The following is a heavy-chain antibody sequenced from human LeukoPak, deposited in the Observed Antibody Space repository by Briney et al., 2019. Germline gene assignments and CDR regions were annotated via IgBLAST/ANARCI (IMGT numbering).Heavy chain of an antibody. Sequence: PGGSLRLSCAASGFTLSRYWMSWVRQAPGKGLEWVANINEDGGERHYVDTVKGRFTNSRGNAKNSLYLQMNSLRAEDTAVYYCARGGNLENWGRGTLVTVSS. J-gene: IGHJ4*02. V-gene: IGHV3-7*01. CDR3: ARGGNLEN. CDR2: INEDGGER. D-gene: IGHD1-14*01. CDR1: GFTLSRYW.